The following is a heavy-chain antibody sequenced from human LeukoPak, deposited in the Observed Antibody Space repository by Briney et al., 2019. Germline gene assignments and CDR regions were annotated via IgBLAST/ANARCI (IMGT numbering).Heavy chain of an antibody. CDR1: GFSFRDYY. V-gene: IGHV3-72*01. CDR2: IRNKANKYIT. J-gene: IGHJ4*02. D-gene: IGHD2-21*02. Sequence: GGSLRLSCGAYGFSFRDYYMDWVRQAPGKGLEWVGRIRNKANKYITDNAASVEGRFTISRDDSKNSLSLQMRSLKTGDTAVYYCARVTARSIDYWGQGTLVTVSS. CDR3: ARVTARSIDY.